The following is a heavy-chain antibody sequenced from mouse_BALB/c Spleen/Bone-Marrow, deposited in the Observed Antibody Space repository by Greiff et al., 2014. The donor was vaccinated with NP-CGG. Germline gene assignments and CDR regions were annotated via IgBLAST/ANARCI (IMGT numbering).Heavy chain of an antibody. Sequence: EVQLQQSGPELVKPGASVKISCKASGYTFTDYNMHWVKQSHGKNLEWIGYIYPYNGGTVYNQKFKSKATLTVDSSSSTAYMELRSLTSEDSAVYYCARGGGYDGYYGLAYWGQGTLVTVSA. CDR2: IYPYNGGT. D-gene: IGHD2-3*01. CDR1: GYTFTDYN. J-gene: IGHJ3*01. V-gene: IGHV1S29*02. CDR3: ARGGGYDGYYGLAY.